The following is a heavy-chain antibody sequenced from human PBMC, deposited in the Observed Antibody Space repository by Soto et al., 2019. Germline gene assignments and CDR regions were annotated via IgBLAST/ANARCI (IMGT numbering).Heavy chain of an antibody. CDR3: ARTPGIAAAGTVY. V-gene: IGHV4-31*03. CDR1: GGSISSGGYY. J-gene: IGHJ4*02. D-gene: IGHD6-13*01. Sequence: SETLSLTCTVSGGSISSGGYYWSWIRQRPGKGLEWIGYIYYSGSTYYNPSLKSRVTISVDTSKNQFSLKLSSVTAADTAVYYCARTPGIAAAGTVYWGQGTLVTVSS. CDR2: IYYSGST.